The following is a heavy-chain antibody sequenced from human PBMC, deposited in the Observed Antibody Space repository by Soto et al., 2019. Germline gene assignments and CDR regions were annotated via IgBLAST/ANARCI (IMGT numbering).Heavy chain of an antibody. CDR2: IYYSGST. CDR1: GGSISSYY. CDR3: ASSTIAAAGFYYYGMDF. J-gene: IGHJ6*02. D-gene: IGHD6-13*01. V-gene: IGHV4-59*01. Sequence: SETLSLTCTVSGGSISSYYWSWIRQPPGKGLEWIGYIYYSGSTNYNPSLKSRVTISVDTSKNQFSLKLSSVTAADTAVYYCASSTIAAAGFYYYGMDFWGQRTTVT.